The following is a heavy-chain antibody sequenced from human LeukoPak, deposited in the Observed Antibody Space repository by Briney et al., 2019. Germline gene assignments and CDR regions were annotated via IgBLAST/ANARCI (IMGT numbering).Heavy chain of an antibody. CDR1: GGSISSSSYY. CDR3: ARRPDLGGIAARSYWYFDL. V-gene: IGHV4-39*01. D-gene: IGHD6-6*01. CDR2: IYYSGST. J-gene: IGHJ2*01. Sequence: SETLSLTCTVSGGSISSSSYYWGWIRQPPGKGLEWIGSIYYSGSTYYNPSLKSRVTISVDTSKNQFSLKLSSVTAADTAVYYCARRPDLGGIAARSYWYFDLWGRGTLVTVSS.